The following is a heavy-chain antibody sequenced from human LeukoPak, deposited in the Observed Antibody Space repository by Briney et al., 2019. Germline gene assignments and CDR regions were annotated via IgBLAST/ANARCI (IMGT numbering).Heavy chain of an antibody. CDR3: ARANSQRGYYYYMDV. Sequence: SVKVSCKASGYTFTGYYMHWVRQAPGQGLEWMGGIIPIFGTANYAQKFQGRVTITTDESTSTAYMELSSLRSEDTAVYYCARANSQRGYYYYMDVWGKGTTVTVSS. V-gene: IGHV1-69*05. CDR2: IIPIFGTA. D-gene: IGHD6-25*01. J-gene: IGHJ6*03. CDR1: GYTFTGYY.